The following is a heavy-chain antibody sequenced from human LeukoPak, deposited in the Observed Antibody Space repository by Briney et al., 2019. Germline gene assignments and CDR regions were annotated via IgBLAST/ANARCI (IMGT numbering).Heavy chain of an antibody. CDR1: GYTFTSYG. J-gene: IGHJ5*02. V-gene: IGHV1-18*01. CDR2: ISAYNGNT. Sequence: ASVKVSCKASGYTFTSYGISWVRQAPGQGLEWMGWISAYNGNTNYAQKLQGRVTMTTDTSTSTAYMGLRSLRSDDTAVYYCARHGPSEVPAATYNWFDPWGQGTLVTVSS. D-gene: IGHD2-2*01. CDR3: ARHGPSEVPAATYNWFDP.